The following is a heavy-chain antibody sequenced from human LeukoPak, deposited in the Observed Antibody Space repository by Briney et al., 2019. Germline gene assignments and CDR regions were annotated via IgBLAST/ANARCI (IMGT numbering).Heavy chain of an antibody. J-gene: IGHJ3*02. CDR3: AREKDTGSNHAKIRYDI. CDR2: SFGSGSSNY. D-gene: IGHD1-26*01. Sequence: PSETLSLTCAVSRVSIGPYYSAWIRQPPGKGLEWIGWSFGSGSSNYNYNPSLKSRLTISVDTSKNQFSLKLTSATAADTAVYYAREKDTGSNHAKIRYDIWGQGTMVTVSS. V-gene: IGHV4-59*01. CDR1: RVSIGPYY.